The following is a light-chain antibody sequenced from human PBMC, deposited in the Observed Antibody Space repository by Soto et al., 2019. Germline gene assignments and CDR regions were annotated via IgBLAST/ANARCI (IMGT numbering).Light chain of an antibody. CDR2: SND. V-gene: IGLV1-44*01. Sequence: QSVLTQPPSASGTPGQRVTISCSGSTSNIGINTVNWYQQFPGTAPKLLIYSNDQRPSGVPDRFSGSKSGTSASLAISGLQSEDEADYYCAAWDDSLNGWVFGGGTKVTVL. CDR3: AAWDDSLNGWV. CDR1: TSNIGINT. J-gene: IGLJ3*02.